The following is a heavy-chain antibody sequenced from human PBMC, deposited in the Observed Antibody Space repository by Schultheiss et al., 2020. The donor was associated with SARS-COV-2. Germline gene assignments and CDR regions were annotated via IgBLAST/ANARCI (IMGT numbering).Heavy chain of an antibody. J-gene: IGHJ6*02. D-gene: IGHD5-18*01. CDR2: INSDDVST. CDR1: GFTFRNYR. V-gene: IGHV3-74*01. CDR3: TTDLDTAMVSNSPFKYYYYGMDV. Sequence: GESLKISCAASGFTFRNYRMHWVRQAQGKGLVWVSRINSDDVSTNYADSVKGRFTISRDNAKNTLYLQMNSLRAEDTAVYYCTTDLDTAMVSNSPFKYYYYGMDVWGQGTTVTVSS.